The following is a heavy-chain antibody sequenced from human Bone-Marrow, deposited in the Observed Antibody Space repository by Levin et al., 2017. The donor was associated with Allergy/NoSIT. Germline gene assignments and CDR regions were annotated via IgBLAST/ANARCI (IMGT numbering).Heavy chain of an antibody. CDR1: GFTFSSYW. D-gene: IGHD3-3*01. CDR2: INSNGSST. J-gene: IGHJ3*02. V-gene: IGHV3-74*01. Sequence: PGGSLRLSCAASGFTFSSYWMHWVRQAPGKGLVWVSRINSNGSSTSYADSVKGRFTISRDNAKNTLYLQMNSLRAEDTAVYYCARDQEGRDDFGGGYYRVDAFDSWGQGTMVTVSS. CDR3: ARDQEGRDDFGGGYYRVDAFDS.